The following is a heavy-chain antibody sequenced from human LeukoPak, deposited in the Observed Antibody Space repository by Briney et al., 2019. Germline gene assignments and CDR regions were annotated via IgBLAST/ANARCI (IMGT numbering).Heavy chain of an antibody. J-gene: IGHJ4*02. D-gene: IGHD3-16*01. CDR2: ISGGGGST. CDR3: AKDGGSLGEVRD. V-gene: IGHV3-23*01. Sequence: GGTLRLSCTASGFTFSNYGMNWVRQAPGRGLEWVSVISGGGGSTYYADSVMGRFTISRDNSKDTLYLQMNSLRAEDTAVYYCAKDGGSLGEVRDWGQGTLVTVSS. CDR1: GFTFSNYG.